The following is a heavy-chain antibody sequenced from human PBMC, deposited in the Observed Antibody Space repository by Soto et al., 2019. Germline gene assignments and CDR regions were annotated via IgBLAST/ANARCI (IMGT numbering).Heavy chain of an antibody. D-gene: IGHD6-19*01. CDR3: ARTPSNRLWLVRNDAFDI. V-gene: IGHV2-26*01. CDR1: GFSLSNARMG. CDR2: IFSNDEK. J-gene: IGHJ3*02. Sequence: QVTLKESGPVLVKPTETLALTCTVSGFSLSNARMGVSWIRQPPGKVLEWLAHIFSNDEKSYSTSLKSRLTISKDTSKSQVVLTMTNMDPVDTATYYCARTPSNRLWLVRNDAFDIWGQGTMVTVSS.